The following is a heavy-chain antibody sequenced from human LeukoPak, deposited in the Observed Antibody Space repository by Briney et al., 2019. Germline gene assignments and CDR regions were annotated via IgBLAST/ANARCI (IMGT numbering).Heavy chain of an antibody. D-gene: IGHD1-14*01. CDR3: ARGAIATGD. CDR1: GFTFSSYV. Sequence: PGGSLRLSCAASGFTFSSYVMHWVRQAPGEGLEYVSGISSNGGSTYYANSVKGRFTISRDNSKNTLYLQMGSLRVEDMAVYYCARGAIATGDWGQGTLVTVSS. CDR2: ISSNGGST. J-gene: IGHJ4*02. V-gene: IGHV3-64*01.